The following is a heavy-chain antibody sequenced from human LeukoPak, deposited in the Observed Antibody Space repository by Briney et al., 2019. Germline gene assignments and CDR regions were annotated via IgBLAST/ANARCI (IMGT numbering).Heavy chain of an antibody. J-gene: IGHJ4*02. V-gene: IGHV4-59*01. CDR1: GGSISSYY. CDR3: ARVPDSYGLGYFDS. CDR2: IYYSGST. Sequence: SETLSLTCTVSGGSISSYYWSWIRQPPGKGLEWIGYIYYSGSTNYNPSLKSRVTISVDTSKNQFSLKLSSVTAADTAVYYCARVPDSYGLGYFDSWGQGTLVTVSS. D-gene: IGHD5-18*01.